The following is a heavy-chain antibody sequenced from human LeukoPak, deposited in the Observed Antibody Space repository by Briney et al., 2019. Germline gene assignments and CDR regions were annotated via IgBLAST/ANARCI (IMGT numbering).Heavy chain of an antibody. CDR1: GGSIRGYY. CDR2: IYYSGST. V-gene: IGHV4-59*01. CDR3: ARTGSTVTMLYPFDH. J-gene: IGHJ4*02. Sequence: SETLSLNCTVSGGSIRGYYWSWIRQPPGKGLEWIGYIYYSGSTNYNPSLKSRVSISVDTSKNQFSLKLSSVTAADTAVYYWARTGSTVTMLYPFDHWGQGTLVTVSS. D-gene: IGHD4-17*01.